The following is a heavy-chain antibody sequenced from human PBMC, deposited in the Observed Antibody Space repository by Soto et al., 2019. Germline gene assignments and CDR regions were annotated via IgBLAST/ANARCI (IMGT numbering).Heavy chain of an antibody. J-gene: IGHJ5*02. Sequence: SETLSLTCTVSGGSISSGGYYWSWIRQHPGKGLEWIGYIYYSGSTYYNPSLKSRVTISVDTSKNQFSLKLSSVTAADTAVYYRARDSRVNKLFGVVTSFDPWGQGTLVTVSS. CDR2: IYYSGST. V-gene: IGHV4-31*03. CDR3: ARDSRVNKLFGVVTSFDP. CDR1: GGSISSGGYY. D-gene: IGHD3-3*01.